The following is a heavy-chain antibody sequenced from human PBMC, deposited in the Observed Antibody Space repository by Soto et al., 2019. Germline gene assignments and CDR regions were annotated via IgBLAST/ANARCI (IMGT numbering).Heavy chain of an antibody. CDR2: IYYSGST. V-gene: IGHV4-30-4*01. CDR3: ARNIVEMATGVYYYVMDV. J-gene: IGHJ6*02. CDR1: GGPISSGDYY. Sequence: QVQLQESGPGLVKPSQTLSLTCTVSGGPISSGDYYWSWIRQPPGKGLEWFGYIYYSGSTYYNPFLKSRFTISAATFKNHFSLKLSSVTAAVTAVYYCARNIVEMATGVYYYVMDVWGQGTTVTVSS. D-gene: IGHD5-12*01.